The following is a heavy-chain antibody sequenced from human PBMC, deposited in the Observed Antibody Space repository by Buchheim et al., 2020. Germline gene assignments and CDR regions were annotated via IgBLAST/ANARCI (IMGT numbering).Heavy chain of an antibody. CDR3: AKPYCSGGSCYFFDY. Sequence: QVQLVESGGGVVQPGRSLRLSCAASGFTFSSYGMHWVRQAPGKGLEWVAVISYDGSNKYYADSVKGRFTISRDNSKNTLYRQMNSLRAEDTAVYYCAKPYCSGGSCYFFDYWGQGTL. CDR2: ISYDGSNK. J-gene: IGHJ4*02. D-gene: IGHD2-15*01. V-gene: IGHV3-30*18. CDR1: GFTFSSYG.